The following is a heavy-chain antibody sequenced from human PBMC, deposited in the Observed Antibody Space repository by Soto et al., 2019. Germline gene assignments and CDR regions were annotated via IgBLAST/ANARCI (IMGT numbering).Heavy chain of an antibody. CDR1: GGSISSSSYY. D-gene: IGHD6-6*01. J-gene: IGHJ6*02. CDR2: IYYSGST. CDR3: ARLGKAARPGWGYYYYGMDV. Sequence: SETLSLTCTVSGGSISSSSYYWGWIRQPPGKGLEWIGSIYYSGSTYYNPSLKSRVTISVDTSKNQFSLKLSSVTAADTAVYYCARLGKAARPGWGYYYYGMDVWGQGTTVTVSS. V-gene: IGHV4-39*01.